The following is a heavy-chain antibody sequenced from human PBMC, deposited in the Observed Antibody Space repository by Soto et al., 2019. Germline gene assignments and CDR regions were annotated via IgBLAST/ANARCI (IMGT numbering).Heavy chain of an antibody. CDR3: ARQDVRAWGRFDP. CDR2: IYYSGIT. D-gene: IGHD7-27*01. V-gene: IGHV4-39*01. Sequence: SETLSLTCTVSGGSVSSSTYYWGWIRQPPGKGLEWIGTIYYSGITYYNPSLQSRVTISVDTSKNHFSLRLSFVTAADAALYFCARQDVRAWGRFDPWGQGTLVTVSS. J-gene: IGHJ5*02. CDR1: GGSVSSSTYY.